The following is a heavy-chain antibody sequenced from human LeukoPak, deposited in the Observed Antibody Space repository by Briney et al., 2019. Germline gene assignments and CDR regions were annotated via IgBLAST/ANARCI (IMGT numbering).Heavy chain of an antibody. D-gene: IGHD6-13*01. CDR1: GFTFCCYA. CDR3: ARDDIAAAGIIDY. V-gene: IGHV3-64*01. Sequence: PGGSLRLSCSASGFTFCCYAMHWVRQAPGKGLEYVSAISSNGGSTYYANSVKGRFTISRDNSKNTLYLQMGSLRAEDMAVYYCARDDIAAAGIIDYWGQGTLVTVSS. J-gene: IGHJ4*02. CDR2: ISSNGGST.